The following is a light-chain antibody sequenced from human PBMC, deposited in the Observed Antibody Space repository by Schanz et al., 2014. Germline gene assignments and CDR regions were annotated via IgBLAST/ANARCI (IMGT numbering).Light chain of an antibody. V-gene: IGKV1-5*03. CDR3: LQYKSYSPRT. CDR1: QSIGSW. Sequence: DIQMTQSPSTLSASVGDRVTITCRASQSIGSWLAWNQQKPGKAPKLLIYKASTLESGVPSRFSGSGSGTEFTLTISSLQPDDFASYYCLQYKSYSPRTFGQGTQVEI. J-gene: IGKJ1*01. CDR2: KAS.